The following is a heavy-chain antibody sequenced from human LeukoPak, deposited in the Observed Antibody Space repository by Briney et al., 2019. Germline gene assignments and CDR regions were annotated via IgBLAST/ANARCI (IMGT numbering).Heavy chain of an antibody. CDR1: GFAFNESY. J-gene: IGHJ5*01. CDR3: ARGKRRFDS. Sequence: GGSLRLSCAASGFAFNESYMTWIRQAPGKGLEWVGYISGRSFSIYYADSVQGRFTISRDSPTNSLFLHMSSLRADDTAVYFCARGKRRFDSWGQGTLVTVSS. CDR2: ISGRSFSI. V-gene: IGHV3-11*01.